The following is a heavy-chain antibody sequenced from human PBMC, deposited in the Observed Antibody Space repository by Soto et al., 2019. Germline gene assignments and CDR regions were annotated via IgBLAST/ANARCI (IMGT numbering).Heavy chain of an antibody. V-gene: IGHV4-4*02. D-gene: IGHD3-9*01. CDR2: IYHSGST. CDR1: GGSISSSNW. J-gene: IGHJ4*02. Sequence: SETLSLTCAVSGGSISSSNWWSWVRQPPGKGLEWIGEIYHSGSTNYNPSLKSRVTISVDKSKNQFSLKLSSVTAADTAVYYCARHLTGYYHPNFDYWGQGTLVTVSS. CDR3: ARHLTGYYHPNFDY.